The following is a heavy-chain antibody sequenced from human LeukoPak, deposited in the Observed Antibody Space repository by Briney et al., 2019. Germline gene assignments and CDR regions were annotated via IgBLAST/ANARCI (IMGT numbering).Heavy chain of an antibody. CDR3: ARPSRTFSRLGAFDY. Sequence: PGVPLRLSCAPSGLTDSSNYLSWVPQAPGKGVEGVSVIDSGGSTDSAASVKGRFTISRDNSKNTLYLQMNSMRAEDTAVYYCARPSRTFSRLGAFDYWGQGTLVTVSS. J-gene: IGHJ4*02. CDR1: GLTDSSNY. CDR2: IDSGGST. V-gene: IGHV3-66*04. D-gene: IGHD2/OR15-2a*01.